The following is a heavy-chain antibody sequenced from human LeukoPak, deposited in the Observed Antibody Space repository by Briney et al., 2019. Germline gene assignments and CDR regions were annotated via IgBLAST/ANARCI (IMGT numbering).Heavy chain of an antibody. D-gene: IGHD5-24*01. J-gene: IGHJ4*02. V-gene: IGHV3-23*01. CDR2: LTSSGAST. CDR3: GRDSRWAQPDY. Sequence: GGSLRLSCAASGFSFSTYSMNWVRQAPGKGLEWVSGLTSSGASTYYADSVKGRFTISRDNSKNTVYLQINSLTAEDTAVYYCGRDSRWAQPDYWGQGTLVTVSS. CDR1: GFSFSTYS.